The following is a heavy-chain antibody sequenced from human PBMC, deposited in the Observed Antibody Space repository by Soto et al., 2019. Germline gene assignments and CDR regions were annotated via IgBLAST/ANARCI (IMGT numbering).Heavy chain of an antibody. Sequence: PSQTLSLTCAISGDSVSSNTASWNWIRQSPSRGLEWLGRTYFRSKWYNDYAVSVKSRIIINPDTSNNQFSLQLNSVTPEETAVSFCAKGPNIAPTTGYAFDTWGQGIMVTVSS. CDR1: GDSVSSNTAS. CDR2: TYFRSKWYN. CDR3: AKGPNIAPTTGYAFDT. D-gene: IGHD5-12*01. V-gene: IGHV6-1*01. J-gene: IGHJ4*02.